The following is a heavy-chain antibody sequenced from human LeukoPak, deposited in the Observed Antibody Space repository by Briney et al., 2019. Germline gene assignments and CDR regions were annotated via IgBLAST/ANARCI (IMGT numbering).Heavy chain of an antibody. CDR2: VYSNGDA. CDR3: ARDPFCGTGFYY. Sequence: PSETLFLTCTVPGDYLSGYHWAWIRQPAEKGLEWIGRVYSNGDAYYNPSLKSRLTLSIDTSQNQLSLQLHSVIAADTAMYYCARDPFCGTGFYYWGQAILV. CDR1: GDYLSGYH. J-gene: IGHJ4*02. V-gene: IGHV4-4*07. D-gene: IGHD1-14*01.